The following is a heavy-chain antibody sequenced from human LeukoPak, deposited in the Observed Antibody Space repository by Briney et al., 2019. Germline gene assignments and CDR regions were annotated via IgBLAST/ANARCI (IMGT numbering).Heavy chain of an antibody. V-gene: IGHV3-43*02. CDR2: ISGDST. CDR3: AKSRATDFDY. CDR1: GFTFDDYA. Sequence: PGGSLRLSCAASGFTFDDYAMHWVRQVPGKGLEWVSLISGDSTYYADSVKGRFTISRDNSKNSLYLQMNSLRTEDTALYYCAKSRATDFDYWGQGTLVTVSS. D-gene: IGHD1-26*01. J-gene: IGHJ4*02.